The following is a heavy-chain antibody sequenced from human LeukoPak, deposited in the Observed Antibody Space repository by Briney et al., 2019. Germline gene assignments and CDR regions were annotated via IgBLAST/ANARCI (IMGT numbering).Heavy chain of an antibody. D-gene: IGHD3-16*01. CDR3: ARGYYVWGSHPSPQGPTPFDY. Sequence: ASVKVSCKASGYNFTTYGITWVRQAPGQGLEWMGRINPNSGGTNYAQKFQGRVTMTRDTSISTAYMELSRLRSDDTAVYYCARGYYVWGSHPSPQGPTPFDYWGQGTLVTVSS. CDR2: INPNSGGT. V-gene: IGHV1-2*06. CDR1: GYNFTTYG. J-gene: IGHJ4*02.